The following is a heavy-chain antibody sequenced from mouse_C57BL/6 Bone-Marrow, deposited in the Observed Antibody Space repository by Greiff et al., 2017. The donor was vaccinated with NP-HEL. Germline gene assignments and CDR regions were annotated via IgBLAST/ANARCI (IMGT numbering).Heavy chain of an antibody. J-gene: IGHJ2*01. CDR1: GFNIKDDY. V-gene: IGHV14-4*01. CDR2: IDPENGDT. Sequence: VQLQQSGAELVRLGASVKLSCTASGFNIKDDYMHWVKQRPEQGLEWIGWIDPENGDTEYASKFQGKATITADTSSNTAYLQLSSLPSEDTAVYYCTTLIIPSRYWGQGTTLTVSA. D-gene: IGHD1-1*01. CDR3: TTLIIPSRY.